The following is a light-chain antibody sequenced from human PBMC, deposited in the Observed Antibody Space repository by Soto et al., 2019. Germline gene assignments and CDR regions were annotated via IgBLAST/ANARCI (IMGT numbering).Light chain of an antibody. V-gene: IGKV3-15*01. Sequence: ELVMTQSPATLSVSPGERATLSCRASQSVKDNLAWYQHKPGQAPRLLMYGTSIMSTGIPARFSGSGSETEFTLTIGSLQSEDFAVYYCQQYNEWPLTFGGGTKVDIK. CDR1: QSVKDN. J-gene: IGKJ4*01. CDR3: QQYNEWPLT. CDR2: GTS.